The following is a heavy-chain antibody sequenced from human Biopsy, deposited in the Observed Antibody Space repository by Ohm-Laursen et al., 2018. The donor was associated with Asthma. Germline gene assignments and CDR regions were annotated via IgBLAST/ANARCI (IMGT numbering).Heavy chain of an antibody. Sequence: TLSLTCTVSGGSVSSGSYYWSWIRQPPGKGLAWVSYISYTGTTNYNPSLKSRVSISVDTSKNQFSLKLTSVTAADTAVYYRAGDFGGWYYFDNWGQGSLVTVSS. V-gene: IGHV4-61*01. CDR2: ISYTGTT. CDR3: AGDFGGWYYFDN. CDR1: GGSVSSGSYY. J-gene: IGHJ4*02. D-gene: IGHD3-3*01.